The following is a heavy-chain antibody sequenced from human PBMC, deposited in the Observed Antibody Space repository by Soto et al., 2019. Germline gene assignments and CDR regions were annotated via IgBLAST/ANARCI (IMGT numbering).Heavy chain of an antibody. CDR2: INPNSGGT. V-gene: IGHV1-2*02. CDR1: GYTLTGYY. CDR3: AGANPYYYYYYGMDV. Sequence: GASVKVSCKASGYTLTGYYMHWVRQAPGQGLEWMGWINPNSGGTNYAQKFQGRVTMTRDTSISTAYMELSRLRSDDTAVYYCAGANPYYYYYYGMDVWGQGTTVTVSS. J-gene: IGHJ6*02.